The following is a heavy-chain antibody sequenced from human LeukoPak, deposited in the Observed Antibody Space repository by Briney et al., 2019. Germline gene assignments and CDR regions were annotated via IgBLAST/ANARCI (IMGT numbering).Heavy chain of an antibody. J-gene: IGHJ4*02. Sequence: GGSLRLSCAASGFTFSSYAMHWVRQAPGKGLEWVAVISYDGSNKYYADSVKGRFTISRDNSKNTLYLQIDSVRIEDTAIYYCASQSDSYGLPSDHWGQGTLVSVSS. CDR1: GFTFSSYA. CDR3: ASQSDSYGLPSDH. CDR2: ISYDGSNK. V-gene: IGHV3-30-3*01. D-gene: IGHD5-18*01.